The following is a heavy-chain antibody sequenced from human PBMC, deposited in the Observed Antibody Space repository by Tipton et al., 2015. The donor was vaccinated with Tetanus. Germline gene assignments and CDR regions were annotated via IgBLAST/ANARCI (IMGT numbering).Heavy chain of an antibody. CDR3: ARDGRGGSYVFDY. CDR2: IWHDGSNK. V-gene: IGHV3-33*01. D-gene: IGHD1-26*01. CDR1: GFTFSSYG. J-gene: IGHJ4*02. Sequence: SLRLSCAASGFTFSSYGMHWVRQAPGKGLEWVAVIWHDGSNKYYADSVKGRFTISRDNSKNTLYLQMNSLRAEDTAVYYCARDGRGGSYVFDYWGQGTLVTVSS.